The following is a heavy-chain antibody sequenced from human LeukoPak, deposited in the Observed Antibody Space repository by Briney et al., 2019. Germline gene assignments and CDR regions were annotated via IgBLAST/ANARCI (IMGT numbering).Heavy chain of an antibody. CDR1: GLTLSNYW. CDR2: IKQDGSEK. Sequence: GGSLRLSCTASGLTLSNYWMIWVRQAPGEGLQWVAKIKQDGSEKYYVDSVKGRFTTSRDNAENSLYLQMNSLRVEDTAVYYCAARSSGNPYFWGQGTLVTVSS. J-gene: IGHJ4*02. D-gene: IGHD1-26*01. V-gene: IGHV3-7*03. CDR3: AARSSGNPYF.